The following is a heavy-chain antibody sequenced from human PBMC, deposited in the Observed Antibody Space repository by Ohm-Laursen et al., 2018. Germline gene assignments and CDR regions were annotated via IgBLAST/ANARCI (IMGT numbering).Heavy chain of an antibody. CDR1: GFTVSSYE. Sequence: SLRLSCSASGFTVSSYEMSWVRQAPGMGLEWVSHISNSGSAIRYADSVKGRFTISRDNAKTTLYLQMNSLRAEDTAVYYCARDAPNYKTISGVVTALGMDVWGQGTTVTVSS. J-gene: IGHJ6*02. CDR2: ISNSGSAI. V-gene: IGHV3-48*03. CDR3: ARDAPNYKTISGVVTALGMDV. D-gene: IGHD3-3*01.